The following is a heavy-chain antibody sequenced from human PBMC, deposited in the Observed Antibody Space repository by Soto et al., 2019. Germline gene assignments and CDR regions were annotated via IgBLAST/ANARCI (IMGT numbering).Heavy chain of an antibody. CDR2: INPSGGST. CDR1: GYTFTSYY. J-gene: IGHJ3*02. D-gene: IGHD2-2*01. V-gene: IGHV1-46*03. CDR3: ASYCSSTSCYNHAFDI. Sequence: QVQLVQSGAEVKKPGASVKVSCKASGYTFTSYYMHWVRQAPGQGLEWMGIINPSGGSTSYAQKFQGRVTMTRDTSTSTVYMELSSLRSEDTAVYYCASYCSSTSCYNHAFDIWGQGTMVTVSP.